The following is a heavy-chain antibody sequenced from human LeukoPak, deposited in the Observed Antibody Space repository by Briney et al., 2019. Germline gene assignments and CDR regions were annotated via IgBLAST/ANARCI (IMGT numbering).Heavy chain of an antibody. CDR1: GFTFSTYG. CDR3: ARENFES. CDR2: IKPDGSDK. Sequence: GGCLRLSCAAAGFTFSTYGMNWGRQAPGKGLGWGANIKPDGSDKYYVESVKCRFKISRDSAKNSLYLQMNNLRAQDTAVYFCARENFESWAPGTLVTVSS. V-gene: IGHV3-7*04. J-gene: IGHJ4*02.